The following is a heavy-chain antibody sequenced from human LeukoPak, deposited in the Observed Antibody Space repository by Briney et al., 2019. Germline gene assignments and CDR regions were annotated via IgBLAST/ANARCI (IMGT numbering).Heavy chain of an antibody. CDR2: ISSSSSYI. D-gene: IGHD4-17*01. CDR1: GFTFSSYS. V-gene: IGHV3-21*01. J-gene: IGHJ4*02. CDR3: ARSNGENDY. Sequence: GGSLRLSCAASGFTFSSYSMNWVRQAPGKGLECVSSISSSSSYIYYADSVKVRFTISRNNAKNSLYLQMNSLRAEDTAVYYCARSNGENDYWGQGTLVTVSS.